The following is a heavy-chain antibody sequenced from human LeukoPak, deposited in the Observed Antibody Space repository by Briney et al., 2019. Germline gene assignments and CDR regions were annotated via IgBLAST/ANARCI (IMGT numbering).Heavy chain of an antibody. Sequence: SETLSLTCTVSGGSISSYYWSWIRQPPGKGLEWIGYIYYSGSTYYNPSLKSRVTISVDTSKNQLSLKLSSVTAADTAVYYCARHDWAYWGQGTLVTVSS. CDR3: ARHDWAY. V-gene: IGHV4-59*08. CDR2: IYYSGST. D-gene: IGHD2-21*01. CDR1: GGSISSYY. J-gene: IGHJ4*02.